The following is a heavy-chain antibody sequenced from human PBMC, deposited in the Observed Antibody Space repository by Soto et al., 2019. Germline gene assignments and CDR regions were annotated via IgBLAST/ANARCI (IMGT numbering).Heavy chain of an antibody. CDR2: IHYSGTT. J-gene: IGHJ4*02. V-gene: IGHV4-59*01. Sequence: SETLSLACTVSGGSMRNYFWTWIRQPPGKGLEWIGYIHYSGTTSFFPSYNPSLRSRVTISEDTSKNQFSLKLLSVTTADTAVYFCAAGEASSRNLAPYYLDFWGQGTLVTVSS. CDR3: AAGEASSRNLAPYYLDF. CDR1: GGSMRNYF. D-gene: IGHD6-13*01.